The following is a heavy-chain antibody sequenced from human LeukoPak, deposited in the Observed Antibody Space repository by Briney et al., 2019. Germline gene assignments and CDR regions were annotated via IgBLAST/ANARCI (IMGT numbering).Heavy chain of an antibody. CDR1: GGTFSSYT. V-gene: IGHV1-69*02. CDR3: TYYDDSSGYYGGFDP. J-gene: IGHJ5*02. Sequence: SVKVSCKASGGTFSSYTISWVRQAPGQGLEWMGRLIPILGIANYAQKFQGRVTITADKSTSTAYMELSSLRSEDTAVYYCTYYDDSSGYYGGFDPWGQGTLVTVSS. D-gene: IGHD3-22*01. CDR2: LIPILGIA.